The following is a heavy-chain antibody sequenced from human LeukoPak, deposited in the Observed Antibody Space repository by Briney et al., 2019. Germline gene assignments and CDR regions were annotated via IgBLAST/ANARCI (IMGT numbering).Heavy chain of an antibody. D-gene: IGHD1-26*01. V-gene: IGHV1-2*04. CDR1: GYTFTGYY. J-gene: IGHJ4*02. CDR3: ARDVRWELLDY. CDR2: INPNSGGT. Sequence: ASVKVSCKASGYTFTGYYMHWVRQAPGQGLEWMGWINPNSGGTNYAQKFQGWVTMTTDTSTSTAYMELRSLRSDDTAVYYCARDVRWELLDYWGQGTLVTVSS.